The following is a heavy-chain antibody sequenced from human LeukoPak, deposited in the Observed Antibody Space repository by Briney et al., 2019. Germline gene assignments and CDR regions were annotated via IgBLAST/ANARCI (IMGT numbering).Heavy chain of an antibody. J-gene: IGHJ4*02. Sequence: SETLSLTCTVSGGSITGTNYYWGWIRQPPGRGLEWIGTIYYSGSTYYNPSLESRVSISVDTSKNQFSLKVTSVTAADTAVYYCARADVVRGVIFDYWGQGTLVTVSS. CDR3: ARADVVRGVIFDY. CDR2: IYYSGST. D-gene: IGHD3-10*01. V-gene: IGHV4-39*07. CDR1: GGSITGTNYY.